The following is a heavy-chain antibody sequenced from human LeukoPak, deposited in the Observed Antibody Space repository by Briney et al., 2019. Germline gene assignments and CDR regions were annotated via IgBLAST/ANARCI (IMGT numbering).Heavy chain of an antibody. CDR1: GGSISSSSYY. J-gene: IGHJ1*01. V-gene: IGHV4-39*01. CDR2: IYYSGST. D-gene: IGHD6-13*01. CDR3: AGQGYSSSWAAEYFQN. Sequence: SETLSLTCTVSGGSISSSSYYWGWIRQPPGKGLEWIGSIYYSGSTYYNPSIKSRVTISVDTSKNQFSLKLSSVTAADTAVYYCAGQGYSSSWAAEYFQNWGQGTLVTVSS.